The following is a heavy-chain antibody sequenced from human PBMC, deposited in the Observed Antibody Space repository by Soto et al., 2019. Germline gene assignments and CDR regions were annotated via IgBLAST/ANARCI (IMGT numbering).Heavy chain of an antibody. D-gene: IGHD2-8*02. CDR1: GFTFDTYV. CDR3: ATTQRDLSTGWHNFDH. CDR2: ISGSGITT. Sequence: GGSLRLSCAASGFTFDTYVLSWVRQSLGKGLEWVASISGSGITTFYAESVRGRFIISRDNSNTAVFLQMAGLRADDTAVYFCATTQRDLSTGWHNFDHWGQGALVTVSS. J-gene: IGHJ4*02. V-gene: IGHV3-23*01.